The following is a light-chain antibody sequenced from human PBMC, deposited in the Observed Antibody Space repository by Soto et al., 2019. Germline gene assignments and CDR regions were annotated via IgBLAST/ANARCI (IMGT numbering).Light chain of an antibody. CDR3: QQYHNWPPQYT. Sequence: EIVMTQSPASLSVSPGDGATLSCRASQTVASNLAWYQQKPGQGPRLLIHGASTRAAGVPARFSGSGSGTDFTLTISSLQSEDFAVYYCQQYHNWPPQYTFGQGTKLQLK. CDR1: QTVASN. V-gene: IGKV3-15*01. CDR2: GAS. J-gene: IGKJ2*01.